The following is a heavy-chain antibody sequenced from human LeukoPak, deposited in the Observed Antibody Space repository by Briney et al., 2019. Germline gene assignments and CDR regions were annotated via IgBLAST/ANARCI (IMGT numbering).Heavy chain of an antibody. D-gene: IGHD6-13*01. J-gene: IGHJ4*02. CDR2: IYSGGST. CDR1: GFTVSSNY. CDR3: ARGGSRIAAASFDY. Sequence: GGSLRLSCAASGFTVSSNYMSWVRQAPGKGLEWVSVIYSGGSTYYADSVKGRFNISRDNSKNTLYLQMNSLRAEDTAVYYCARGGSRIAAASFDYWGQGTLVTVSS. V-gene: IGHV3-66*01.